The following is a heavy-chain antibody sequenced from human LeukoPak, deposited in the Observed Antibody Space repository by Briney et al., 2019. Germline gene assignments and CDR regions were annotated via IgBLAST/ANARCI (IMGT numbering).Heavy chain of an antibody. CDR1: GFTFSSYS. J-gene: IGHJ4*02. Sequence: GGSLRLSCAASGFTFSSYSMNWVRQAPGKGLEWVAVISYDGSNKYYADSVKGRFTISRDNSKNTLYLQMNSLRAEDTAVYYCARDRSAVAGSLDYWGQGTLVTVSS. V-gene: IGHV3-30*03. D-gene: IGHD6-19*01. CDR2: ISYDGSNK. CDR3: ARDRSAVAGSLDY.